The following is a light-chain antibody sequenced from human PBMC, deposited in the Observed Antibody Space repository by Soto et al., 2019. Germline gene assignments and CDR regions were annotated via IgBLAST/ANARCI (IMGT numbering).Light chain of an antibody. J-gene: IGLJ2*01. CDR1: SSDVGGYKY. Sequence: QPVLTQPPSVSGAPGQRVTISCTGTSSDVGGYKYVSWYQQHPDKAPKLIIFEVSNRPSGISSRFSGSKSGNTASLTISGLQAEDEADYYCASYTSSSTSVIFGRGTKLTVL. CDR3: ASYTSSSTSVI. V-gene: IGLV2-14*01. CDR2: EVS.